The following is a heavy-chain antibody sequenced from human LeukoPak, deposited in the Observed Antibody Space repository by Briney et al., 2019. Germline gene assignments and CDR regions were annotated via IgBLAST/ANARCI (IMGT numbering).Heavy chain of an antibody. Sequence: GGSLKLSCAASGFTFSSAAMTWVGQAPGKGLEWVSLISPTGGNTFYADSVKGRFTISRDNSKNTLYLEMNSLRAEDTAVYFCAKDIQCTYWGQGAVVSVSS. CDR3: AKDIQCTY. J-gene: IGHJ4*02. CDR2: ISPTGGNT. CDR1: GFTFSSAA. D-gene: IGHD2-8*01. V-gene: IGHV3-23*01.